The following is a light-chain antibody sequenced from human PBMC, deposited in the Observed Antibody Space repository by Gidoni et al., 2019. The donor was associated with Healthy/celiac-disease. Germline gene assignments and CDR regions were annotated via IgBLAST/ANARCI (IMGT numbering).Light chain of an antibody. CDR3: QQYNSYSLYT. CDR2: KAS. CDR1: QSIRSW. V-gene: IGKV1-5*03. Sequence: DIQMTQSPSTLSASVGDRVTITCRASQSIRSWLAWYQQKPGKAPKRLIYKASSLESGVPSRFSGSGSGTEFTLTISSLQPDDFATYYCQQYNSYSLYTFGQGTKLEIK. J-gene: IGKJ2*01.